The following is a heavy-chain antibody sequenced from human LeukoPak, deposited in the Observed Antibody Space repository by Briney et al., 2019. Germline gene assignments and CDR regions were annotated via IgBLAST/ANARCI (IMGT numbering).Heavy chain of an antibody. V-gene: IGHV3-23*01. CDR3: AKAGIGVVGYFDY. CDR2: IRGSGGGT. Sequence: GGSLRLSCAASGFTFSSYEMNWVRQAPGKGLEWVSAIRGSGGGTYYADSVKGRFTISRGNSKNTLYLQMNSLRDEDTALYYCAKAGIGVVGYFDYWGQGTLVTVSS. CDR1: GFTFSSYE. J-gene: IGHJ4*02. D-gene: IGHD6-19*01.